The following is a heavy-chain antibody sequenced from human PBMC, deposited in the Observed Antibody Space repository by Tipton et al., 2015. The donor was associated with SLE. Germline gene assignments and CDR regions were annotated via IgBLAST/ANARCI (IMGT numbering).Heavy chain of an antibody. D-gene: IGHD7-27*01. CDR3: ARSPLGIVSWFGP. V-gene: IGHV4-39*07. Sequence: TLSLTCTVSGGSISSSSYYWGWIRQPPGKGLEWIGSIYYSGSTYYNPSLKSRVTISVDTSKNQFSLKLSSVTAADTAVYYCARSPLGIVSWFGPWGQGTLVTVSS. CDR1: GGSISSSSYY. J-gene: IGHJ5*02. CDR2: IYYSGST.